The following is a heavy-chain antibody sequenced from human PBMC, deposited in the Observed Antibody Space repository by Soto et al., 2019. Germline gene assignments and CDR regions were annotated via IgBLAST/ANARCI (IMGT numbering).Heavy chain of an antibody. J-gene: IGHJ6*02. V-gene: IGHV3-33*01. CDR1: GFTFSSYG. D-gene: IGHD3-10*01. CDR3: ARDITMVRGVIHPTGYGMDV. CDR2: IWYDGSNK. Sequence: QVQLVESGGGVVQPGRSLRLSCAASGFTFSSYGMHWVRQAPGKGLEWVAVIWYDGSNKYYADYVKGRFTISRDNSKNTLYLQMNSLRAEDTAVYYGARDITMVRGVIHPTGYGMDVWGQGTTVTVSS.